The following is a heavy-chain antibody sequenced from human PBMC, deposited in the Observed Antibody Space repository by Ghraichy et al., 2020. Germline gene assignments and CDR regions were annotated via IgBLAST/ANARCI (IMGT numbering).Heavy chain of an antibody. V-gene: IGHV4-59*01. CDR3: ARAGIGRDNWFDP. Sequence: SETLSLTFTVSGGSISSYYWSWIRQPPGKGLEWIGYIYYSGSTNYNPSLKSRVTISVDTSKNQFSLKLSSVTAADTAVYYCARAGIGRDNWFDPWGQGTLVTVSS. CDR2: IYYSGST. D-gene: IGHD6-13*01. J-gene: IGHJ5*02. CDR1: GGSISSYY.